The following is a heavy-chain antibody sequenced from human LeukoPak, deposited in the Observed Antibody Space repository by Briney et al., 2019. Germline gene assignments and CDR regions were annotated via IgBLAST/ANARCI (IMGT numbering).Heavy chain of an antibody. D-gene: IGHD3-10*01. Sequence: SETLSLTCAVYGGSFSGYYWSWIRQPPGKGLEWIGEINHSGSTNYNPSLKSRVTISVDTSKNQFSLKLSSVTAADTAVYYCARGRSPSMVRGVITFWFDPWGQGTQVTVSS. J-gene: IGHJ5*02. V-gene: IGHV4-34*01. CDR3: ARGRSPSMVRGVITFWFDP. CDR1: GGSFSGYY. CDR2: INHSGST.